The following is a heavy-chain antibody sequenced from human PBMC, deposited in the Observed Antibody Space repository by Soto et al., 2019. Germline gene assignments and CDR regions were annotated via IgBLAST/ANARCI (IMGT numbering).Heavy chain of an antibody. V-gene: IGHV1-46*01. D-gene: IGHD4-17*01. CDR3: GGFYGDYEGYYYGMDF. CDR2: INPSGGST. Sequence: ASVKVSCKASGYTFTSYYMHWVRQAPGQGLEWMGIINPSGGSTSYAQKFQGRVTMTRDTSTSTVYMELSSLRSEDTAVYYCGGFYGDYEGYYYGMDFWGQGTTVTVSS. J-gene: IGHJ6*02. CDR1: GYTFTSYY.